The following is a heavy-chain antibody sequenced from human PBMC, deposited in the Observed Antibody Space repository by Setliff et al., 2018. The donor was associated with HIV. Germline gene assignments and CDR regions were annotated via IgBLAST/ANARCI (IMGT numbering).Heavy chain of an antibody. J-gene: IGHJ4*02. D-gene: IGHD6-25*01. CDR3: AREIAAPQGFDY. V-gene: IGHV2-70*16. CDR2: IDWDADK. CDR1: GDSIGRSNFF. Sequence: TLSLTCTVSGDSIGRSNFFWTWIRQHPGKALEWLARIDWDADKFYTTSLKTRLTISKDTSKNQVVLTMTNMDPVDTATYYCAREIAAPQGFDYWGQGTLVTVSS.